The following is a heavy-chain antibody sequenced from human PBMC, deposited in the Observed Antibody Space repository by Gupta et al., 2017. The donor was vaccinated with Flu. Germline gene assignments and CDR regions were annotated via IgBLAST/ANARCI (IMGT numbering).Heavy chain of an antibody. Sequence: QVQLQESGPGLVKPSQTLSLTCTVSGGSISSGSYYWRWIRQPAGKGLEWIGRIYTRGSTHYPPAPKSRVTISVDTSKNQFSLKLSSVTAADTAVYSWARGKPVVPQFDYWGQGTLVTVAS. CDR3: ARGKPVVPQFDY. CDR2: IYTRGST. V-gene: IGHV4-61*02. J-gene: IGHJ4*02. D-gene: IGHD2-15*01. CDR1: GGSISSGSYY.